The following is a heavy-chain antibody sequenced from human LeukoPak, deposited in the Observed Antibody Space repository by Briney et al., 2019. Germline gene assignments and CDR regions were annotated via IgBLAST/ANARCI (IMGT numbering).Heavy chain of an antibody. J-gene: IGHJ4*02. Sequence: KPSETLSLTCSVSGGSIRSSSYYWGWIRQPPGKGLEWIGRIYTSGSTNYNPSLKSRVTMSVDTSKNQFSLKLSSVTAADTAVYYCARDVVAAPGTWDYWGQGTLVTVSS. D-gene: IGHD6-13*01. CDR2: IYTSGST. CDR1: GGSIRSSSYY. CDR3: ARDVVAAPGTWDY. V-gene: IGHV4-39*07.